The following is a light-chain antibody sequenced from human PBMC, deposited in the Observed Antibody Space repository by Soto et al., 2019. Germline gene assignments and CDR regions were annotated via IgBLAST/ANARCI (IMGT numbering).Light chain of an antibody. V-gene: IGKV1-9*01. CDR2: AAS. Sequence: ILLTQSPSSLSASVGDRVTITCRASQGIDSSFAWYQQKPGKAPKLLIYAASSLQSGVPSRFSGSGSGTEFTLTISSLQPEDFGTYYCQQYNTYSGYTFGQGTKVDIK. CDR3: QQYNTYSGYT. CDR1: QGIDSS. J-gene: IGKJ2*01.